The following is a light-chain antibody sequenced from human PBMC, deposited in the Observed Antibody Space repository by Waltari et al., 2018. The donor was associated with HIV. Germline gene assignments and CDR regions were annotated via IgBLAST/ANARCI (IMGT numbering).Light chain of an antibody. CDR1: TSDVGGYNY. V-gene: IGLV2-8*01. CDR2: DVI. J-gene: IGLJ2*01. CDR3: SSHAGSKVV. Sequence: QSALTPPPSASGSPGPSVTLPCTGPTSDVGGYNYVSWHQQHPGKAPKLMIYDVIKRPSGDPDRFSGSKSGNTASLTVPGLQPEDEADYYCSSHAGSKVVFGGGTRLTVL.